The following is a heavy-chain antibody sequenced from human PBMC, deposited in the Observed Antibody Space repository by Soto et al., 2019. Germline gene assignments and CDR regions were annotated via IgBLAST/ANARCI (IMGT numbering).Heavy chain of an antibody. V-gene: IGHV3-66*01. J-gene: IGHJ6*03. CDR2: IYSGGST. D-gene: IGHD4-4*01. CDR3: ARSTVTTFSYYYYYYMDV. Sequence: EVQLVESGGGLVQPGGSLRLSCAASGFTVSSNYMSWVRQAPGKGLEWVSVIYSGGSTYYADSVKGRFTISKDNSKNTLYLQMNSLRAEDTAVYYCARSTVTTFSYYYYYYMDVWGKGTTVTVSS. CDR1: GFTVSSNY.